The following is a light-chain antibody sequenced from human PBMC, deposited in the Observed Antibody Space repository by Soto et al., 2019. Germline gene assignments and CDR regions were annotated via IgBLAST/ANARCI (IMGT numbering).Light chain of an antibody. V-gene: IGLV1-47*01. CDR3: AALDDSLSGPTVL. CDR1: SSNIGSNY. Sequence: QSVLTQPPSASGTPGQRVTISCSGSSSNIGSNYVYWYQQLPGTAPKLLIYRNNQRPSGVPDRFSGSKSGTSASLAISGLRSEDEADYYCAALDDSLSGPTVLFGGGTKLTVL. J-gene: IGLJ2*01. CDR2: RNN.